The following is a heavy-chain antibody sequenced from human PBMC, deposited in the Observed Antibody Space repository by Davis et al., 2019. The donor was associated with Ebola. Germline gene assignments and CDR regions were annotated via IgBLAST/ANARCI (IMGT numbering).Heavy chain of an antibody. Sequence: MPSETLSLTCAVYGGSFSGYYWSWIRQPPGKGLEWIGYIYYSGSTYYNPSLKSRVTISVDTSKNQFSLKLSSVTAADTAVYYCASSGSYWNAFDIWGQGTMVTVSS. D-gene: IGHD1-26*01. J-gene: IGHJ3*02. CDR2: IYYSGST. CDR1: GGSFSGYY. CDR3: ASSGSYWNAFDI. V-gene: IGHV4-34*09.